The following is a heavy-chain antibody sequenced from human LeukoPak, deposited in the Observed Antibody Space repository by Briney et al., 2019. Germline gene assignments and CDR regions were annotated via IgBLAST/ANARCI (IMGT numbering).Heavy chain of an antibody. CDR3: ASSLMRGYSYGAYYYYGMDV. D-gene: IGHD5-18*01. CDR1: GGTFISYA. V-gene: IGHV1-69*04. Sequence: ASVTVSCKASGGTFISYAISWVRQAPGQGLEWMGRIIPILGIANYAQKFQGRVTITADKSTSTAYVELSSLRSEDTAVYYCASSLMRGYSYGAYYYYGMDVWGQGTTVTVSS. CDR2: IIPILGIA. J-gene: IGHJ6*02.